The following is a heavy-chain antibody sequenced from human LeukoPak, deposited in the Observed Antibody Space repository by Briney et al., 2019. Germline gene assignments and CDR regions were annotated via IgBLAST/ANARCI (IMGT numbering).Heavy chain of an antibody. CDR1: GYTFTSYC. V-gene: IGHV1-46*01. D-gene: IGHD2-2*02. Sequence: ASVKVSCKASGYTFTSYCMHWVRQAPGQGLEWMGIINPSGGRTSYAQKFQGRVTMTRDTSTSTVYMELSSLRSEDTAVYYCARAPGYCSSTSCYSTFDIWGQGTMVTVSS. CDR3: ARAPGYCSSTSCYSTFDI. J-gene: IGHJ3*02. CDR2: INPSGGRT.